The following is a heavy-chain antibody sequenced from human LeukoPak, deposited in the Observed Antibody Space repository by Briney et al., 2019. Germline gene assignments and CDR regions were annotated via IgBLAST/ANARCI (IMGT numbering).Heavy chain of an antibody. V-gene: IGHV1-2*02. D-gene: IGHD5-18*01. J-gene: IGHJ4*02. CDR1: GYSFTGYY. Sequence: ASVKVSCKASGYSFTGYYIHRVRQAPGQGLEWMGRINPNSGGPNYAQKFQGRVTMTRDTPITTAYMELSSLTSDDTAVYYCAREYSYAFYFDYWGQGTLVTVSS. CDR3: AREYSYAFYFDY. CDR2: INPNSGGP.